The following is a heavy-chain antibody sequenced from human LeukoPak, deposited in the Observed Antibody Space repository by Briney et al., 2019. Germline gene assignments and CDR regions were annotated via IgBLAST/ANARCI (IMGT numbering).Heavy chain of an antibody. J-gene: IGHJ4*02. Sequence: PGGSLRLSCAASGFTFSSYWMSWVRQAPGKGLEWVANVKQDGSEKYYVDSVKGRFTISRDNAKNSLYLQMNSLRAEDTAVYYCARLAFTYYDSSGYLDYWGQGTLVTVSS. V-gene: IGHV3-7*01. CDR3: ARLAFTYYDSSGYLDY. CDR2: VKQDGSEK. CDR1: GFTFSSYW. D-gene: IGHD3-22*01.